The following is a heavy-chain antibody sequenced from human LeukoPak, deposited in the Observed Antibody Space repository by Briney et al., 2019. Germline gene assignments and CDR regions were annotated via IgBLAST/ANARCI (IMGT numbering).Heavy chain of an antibody. Sequence: GASVKVSCKASGYTFTSYGIHWVRQAPGQRLEWMGWINAGNGNTKYSQKFQGRVTIARDTSASTAYMELSSLRSEDTAVYYCACAPGDYYYYGMDVWGKGTTVTVSP. D-gene: IGHD3-10*01. CDR1: GYTFTSYG. V-gene: IGHV1-3*01. CDR3: ACAPGDYYYYGMDV. J-gene: IGHJ6*04. CDR2: INAGNGNT.